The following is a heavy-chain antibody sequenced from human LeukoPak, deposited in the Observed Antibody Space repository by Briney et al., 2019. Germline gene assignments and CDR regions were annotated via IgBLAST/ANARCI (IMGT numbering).Heavy chain of an antibody. Sequence: PGGSLRLSCAASGFTVSSNYISWVRQAPGKGLEWVSIIYDSGNTYYAGSVKGKFTIFRDNAKNMVYLQLNSLRADDTAVYYCARTKRGSGNYFDYWGQGTRVTVSS. J-gene: IGHJ4*02. V-gene: IGHV3-66*01. CDR3: ARTKRGSGNYFDY. D-gene: IGHD3-16*01. CDR2: IYDSGNT. CDR1: GFTVSSNY.